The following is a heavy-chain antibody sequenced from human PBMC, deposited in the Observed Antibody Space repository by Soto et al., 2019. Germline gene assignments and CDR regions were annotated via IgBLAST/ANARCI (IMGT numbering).Heavy chain of an antibody. J-gene: IGHJ4*02. CDR3: ARDRDLTLVTTLDY. Sequence: ASVKASCRASGYTFKSYQIYWVRQAPGQRLECMGWINISNGHTEYSQNFQGRVTMTRDTSASIAYMELSSLRSEDTAVYYCARDRDLTLVTTLDYWGRRTPVTVCS. CDR1: GYTFKSYQ. V-gene: IGHV1-3*04. CDR2: INISNGHT. D-gene: IGHD4-17*01.